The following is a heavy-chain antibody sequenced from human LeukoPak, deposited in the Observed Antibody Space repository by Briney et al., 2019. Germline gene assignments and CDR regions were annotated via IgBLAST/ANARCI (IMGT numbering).Heavy chain of an antibody. J-gene: IGHJ4*02. CDR1: GGSVINTNW. D-gene: IGHD3-3*01. CDR2: VHLDGRT. V-gene: IGHV4-4*02. Sequence: KPSGTLSLTCGVSGGSVINTNWWTWVRQPPGKGLEWIGEVHLDGRTNYNPSLKSRLTMSVDVSENQVSLKLTSVTAADTAVYYCAREGGFYRPLDYSGQGTLVTVSS. CDR3: AREGGFYRPLDY.